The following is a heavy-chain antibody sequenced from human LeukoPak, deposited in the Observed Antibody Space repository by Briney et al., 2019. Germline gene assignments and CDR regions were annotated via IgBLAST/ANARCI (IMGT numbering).Heavy chain of an antibody. Sequence: PGGSLRLSCAASGFTVSSNYMSWVRQAPGKGLELVSLIDSGGNTYYGDSVRGRFTISRDSSKNTLYLQMNSLRAEDTAVYYCARVAFRSSSYISGIDYWGQGNLVTVSS. D-gene: IGHD6-6*01. CDR1: GFTVSSNY. CDR2: IDSGGNT. CDR3: ARVAFRSSSYISGIDY. J-gene: IGHJ4*02. V-gene: IGHV3-53*01.